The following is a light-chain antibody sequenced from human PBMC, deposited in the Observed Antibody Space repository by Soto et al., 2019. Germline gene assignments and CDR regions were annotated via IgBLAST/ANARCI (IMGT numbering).Light chain of an antibody. V-gene: IGKV3-11*01. Sequence: EIVLTQSPATLSLSPGERATLSCRASQNINNHLAWYQQKPGQAPRLLIFDSSKRATGIAARFSGTGSGTDFSLIINSLEPEDFAVYFCQQRRSWPLTFGDGTKVEVK. CDR3: QQRRSWPLT. CDR1: QNINNH. CDR2: DSS. J-gene: IGKJ4*01.